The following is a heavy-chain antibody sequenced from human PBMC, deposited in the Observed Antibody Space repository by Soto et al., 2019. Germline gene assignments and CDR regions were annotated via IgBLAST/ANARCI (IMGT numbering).Heavy chain of an antibody. D-gene: IGHD4-17*01. CDR2: IYPCYSDN. V-gene: IGHV5-51*01. CDR3: ARHGRGHDYGDYYFDY. J-gene: IGHJ4*02. CDR1: GYSFTSYW. Sequence: GESLKISFKGSGYSFTSYWIGWVLQMPGKGLEGVVIIYPCYSDNRYSPSFQGQVTISADKSISTAYLKWSSLKASDTAMYYCARHGRGHDYGDYYFDYWGQGTLVTVSS.